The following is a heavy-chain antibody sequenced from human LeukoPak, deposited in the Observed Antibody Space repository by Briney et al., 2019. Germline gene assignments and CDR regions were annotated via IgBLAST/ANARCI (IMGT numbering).Heavy chain of an antibody. D-gene: IGHD2-15*01. CDR2: INHSGST. V-gene: IGHV4-34*01. J-gene: IGHJ4*02. CDR3: ARGLVPATPIWGY. Sequence: SETLSLTCAVYGGSFSGYYWSWIRQPPGKGLEWIGEINHSGSTNYNPSLKSRVTVSVDTSKNQLSLKLRSVTAADTAVYYCARGLVPATPIWGYWGLGTPVTVSS. CDR1: GGSFSGYY.